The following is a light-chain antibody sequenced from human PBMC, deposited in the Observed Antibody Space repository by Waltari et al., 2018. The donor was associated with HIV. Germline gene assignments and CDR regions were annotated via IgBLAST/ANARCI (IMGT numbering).Light chain of an antibody. CDR3: QQYGSSPPT. J-gene: IGKJ1*01. V-gene: IGKV3-20*01. Sequence: VLTQSPATLSVSPGDRVTLSCRASESVSSNLAWYQQKRGQAPRLLIYGASSRATGIPDRFSGSGSGTDFTLTISRLEPEDFAVYYCQQYGSSPPTFGQGTKVEIK. CDR2: GAS. CDR1: ESVSSN.